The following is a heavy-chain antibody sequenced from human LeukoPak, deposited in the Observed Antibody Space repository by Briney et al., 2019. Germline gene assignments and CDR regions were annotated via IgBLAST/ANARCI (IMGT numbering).Heavy chain of an antibody. CDR2: INAGNGNT. Sequence: GASVKVSCKASGYTFTSYAMHWVRQAPGQRLEWMGWINAGNGNTKYSQKFQGRVTITTDTSTSTAYMELRSLRSDDTAVYYCARDYRYIVVVVAAALYGMDVWGQGTTVTVSS. D-gene: IGHD2-15*01. V-gene: IGHV1-3*01. CDR3: ARDYRYIVVVVAAALYGMDV. CDR1: GYTFTSYA. J-gene: IGHJ6*02.